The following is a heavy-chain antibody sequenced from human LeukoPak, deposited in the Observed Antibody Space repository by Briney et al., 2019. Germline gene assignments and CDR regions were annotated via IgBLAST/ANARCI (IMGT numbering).Heavy chain of an antibody. J-gene: IGHJ3*02. Sequence: ASVKVSCKTSGYTFIGYYMHWVRQPPGHGLEWMGWGNPNSGGTNYAQRFQGRVTMTRDTSISPASMALSRLRSDDTAVYYCARERGYCSSYACYTSDAFDIWGQGTMVTVSS. CDR3: ARERGYCSSYACYTSDAFDI. V-gene: IGHV1-2*02. D-gene: IGHD2-2*02. CDR1: GYTFIGYY. CDR2: GNPNSGGT.